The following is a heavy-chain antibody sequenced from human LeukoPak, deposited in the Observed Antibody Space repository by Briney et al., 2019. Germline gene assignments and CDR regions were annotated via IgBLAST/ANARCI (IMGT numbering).Heavy chain of an antibody. Sequence: EASVKVSRKASGGTFSSYAISWVRQAPGQGLEWMGGIIPIFGTANYAQKFQGRVTITADESTSTAYMELSGLRSEDTAVYYWAKTPPPHGDIVVVPAAIPDYNWFDPWGRGTLVTVSS. D-gene: IGHD2-2*02. CDR1: GGTFSSYA. CDR3: AKTPPPHGDIVVVPAAIPDYNWFDP. CDR2: IIPIFGTA. J-gene: IGHJ5*02. V-gene: IGHV1-69*01.